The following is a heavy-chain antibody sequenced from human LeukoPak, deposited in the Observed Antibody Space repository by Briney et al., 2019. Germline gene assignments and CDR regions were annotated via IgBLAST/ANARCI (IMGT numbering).Heavy chain of an antibody. CDR3: ARKGYYYGSGSYYLDY. CDR2: IWYDGSNK. J-gene: IGHJ4*02. D-gene: IGHD3-10*01. CDR1: GFTFSSYG. Sequence: GGSLRLSCAASGFTFSSYGMHWVRQAPGKGLEWVPVIWYDGSNKYYEDSVKGRFTISRDNSKNTLYLQMNSLRAEDTAVYYCARKGYYYGSGSYYLDYWGQGTLVTVSS. V-gene: IGHV3-33*01.